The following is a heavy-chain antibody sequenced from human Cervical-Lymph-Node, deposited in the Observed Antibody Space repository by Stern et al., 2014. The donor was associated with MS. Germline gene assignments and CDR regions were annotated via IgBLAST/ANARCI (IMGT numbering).Heavy chain of an antibody. Sequence: EVQLLESGGGLVKPGESLRLSCDASGFTFSHYSINWVRQAPGKGREWISSISNNSTHTSNADPVEGRFTISRDSAKDSVSLHMVSLRAEDTAVYYCARARVGDYARSPHLDSWGQGTLVTVSS. CDR2: ISNNSTHT. CDR3: ARARVGDYARSPHLDS. V-gene: IGHV3-21*01. D-gene: IGHD4-17*01. CDR1: GFTFSHYS. J-gene: IGHJ4*02.